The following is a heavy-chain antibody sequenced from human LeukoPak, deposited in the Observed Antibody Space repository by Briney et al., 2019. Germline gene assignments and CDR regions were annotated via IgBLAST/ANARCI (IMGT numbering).Heavy chain of an antibody. CDR1: GYTFTSYY. CDR3: ARITMTTSGWSFDL. V-gene: IGHV1-46*01. Sequence: ASVKLSRKASGYTFTSYYMHWLRQAPGQGLEWMGIVHPSGGSTSYVQKFQGRVTMTRDTATSTVYMELSSLRSEDTALYYCARITMTTSGWSFDLWGRGSLATVSS. J-gene: IGHJ2*01. CDR2: VHPSGGST. D-gene: IGHD3-22*01.